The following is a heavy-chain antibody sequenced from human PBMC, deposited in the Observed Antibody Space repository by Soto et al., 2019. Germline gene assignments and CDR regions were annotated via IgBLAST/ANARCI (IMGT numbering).Heavy chain of an antibody. J-gene: IGHJ4*02. CDR1: GGSFSGYY. Sequence: SETLSLTCAVYGGSFSGYYWSWIRQPPGKGLEWIGEINHSGSTNYNPSLKSRVTISVDTSKNQFSLKLSSVTAADTAVYYCARLPPPYSSGWYFDYWGQGTLVTVSS. CDR3: ARLPPPYSSGWYFDY. V-gene: IGHV4-34*01. CDR2: INHSGST. D-gene: IGHD6-19*01.